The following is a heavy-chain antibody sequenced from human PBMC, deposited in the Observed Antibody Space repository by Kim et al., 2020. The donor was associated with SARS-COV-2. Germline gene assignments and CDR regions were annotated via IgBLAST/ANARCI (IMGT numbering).Heavy chain of an antibody. D-gene: IGHD1-20*01. J-gene: IGHJ2*01. CDR3: ARVTPLAAHHDIPGSWLVGYFDL. CDR2: IYSGGST. Sequence: GGSLRLSCAASGFTVSSNYMSWVRQAPGKGLEWVSVIYSGGSTYYADSVKGRFTISRDNSKNTLYLQMNSLRAEDTAVYYCARVTPLAAHHDIPGSWLVGYFDLWGRGTLVTVSS. CDR1: GFTVSSNY. V-gene: IGHV3-53*01.